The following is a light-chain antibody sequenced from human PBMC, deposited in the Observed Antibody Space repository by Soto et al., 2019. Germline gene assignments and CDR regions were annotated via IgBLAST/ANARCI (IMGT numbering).Light chain of an antibody. CDR1: SSNIGAGYD. Sequence: HSVLTQPPSVSGAPGQRVTISCTGSSSNIGAGYDVHWYQQLPGTAPKLLIYGNSNRPSGVPDRFSGSKSGTSASLAITGLQAEDEADYYCQSYDSSLSGSKDVVFGGGTKLTVL. CDR2: GNS. V-gene: IGLV1-40*01. CDR3: QSYDSSLSGSKDVV. J-gene: IGLJ2*01.